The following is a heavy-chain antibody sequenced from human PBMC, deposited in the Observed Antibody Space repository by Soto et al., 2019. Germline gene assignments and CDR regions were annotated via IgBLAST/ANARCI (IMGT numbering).Heavy chain of an antibody. CDR2: IDYSGTT. Sequence: QLQLQESGPGLVKPSETLSLTCTVSGGSISSSTYYWGWVRQPPGKGLEWIGNIDYSGTTYYNPSLRSRLSISVDTAKNQFSLNLGSVTAADTAVYYCARRTGSSSYYFDYWGQGTLVTVSS. CDR3: ARRTGSSSYYFDY. J-gene: IGHJ4*02. CDR1: GGSISSSTYY. V-gene: IGHV4-39*01. D-gene: IGHD6-6*01.